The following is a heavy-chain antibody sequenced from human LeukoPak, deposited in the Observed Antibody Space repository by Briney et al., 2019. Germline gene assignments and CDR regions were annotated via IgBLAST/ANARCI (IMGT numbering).Heavy chain of an antibody. CDR2: IYYSGST. V-gene: IGHV4-59*08. CDR3: ARGVSYYDSSGYYNEYFQH. CDR1: GGSISSYY. Sequence: SETLSLTCTVSGGSISSYYWSWIRQPPGKGLEWIGYIYYSGSTNYNPSLKSRVTISVDTSKNQFSLKLSSVTAADTAVYYCARGVSYYDSSGYYNEYFQHWGHGTLVTVSS. J-gene: IGHJ1*01. D-gene: IGHD3-22*01.